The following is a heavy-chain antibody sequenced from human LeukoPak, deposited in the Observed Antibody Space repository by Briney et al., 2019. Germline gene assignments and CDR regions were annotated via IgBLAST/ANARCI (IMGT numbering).Heavy chain of an antibody. D-gene: IGHD3-3*01. CDR3: ARDRWGFWSGYFPGAFDI. CDR1: GGSISSYY. V-gene: IGHV4-4*07. CDR2: IYTSGST. J-gene: IGHJ3*02. Sequence: KPSETLSLTCTVSGGSISSYYWSWIRQPAGKGLEWIWRIYTSGSTNYNPSLKSRVTMSVDTSKNQFSLKLSSVTAADTAVYYCARDRWGFWSGYFPGAFDIWGQGTMVTVSS.